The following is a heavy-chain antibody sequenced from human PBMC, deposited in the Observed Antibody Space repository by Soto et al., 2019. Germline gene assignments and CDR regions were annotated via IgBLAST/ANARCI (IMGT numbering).Heavy chain of an antibody. V-gene: IGHV1-18*04. CDR1: GYTFTSYG. D-gene: IGHD3-22*01. CDR2: ISAYNGNT. J-gene: IGHJ6*02. CDR3: ARDLITMIVVVPSTDGMDV. Sequence: ASVKVSCKASGYTFTSYGISWVRQAPGQGLEWMGWISAYNGNTNYAQKLQGRVTMTTDTSTSTAYMELRGLRSDDTAVYYCARDLITMIVVVPSTDGMDVWGQGTTVTVSS.